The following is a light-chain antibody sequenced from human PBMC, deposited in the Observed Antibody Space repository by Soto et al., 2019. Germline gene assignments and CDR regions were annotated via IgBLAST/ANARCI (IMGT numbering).Light chain of an antibody. CDR2: GSS. CDR1: QNVNMY. CDR3: QQYNNWPLIT. Sequence: EIVMTQSPATLSVSPGERATLSCRASQNVNMYLAWYQRKPGQAPRLLIYGSSTRATDTPARFSGSGSGTEFTLTISSLQSEGSAVYYCQQYNNWPLITFGQGTRLEI. J-gene: IGKJ5*01. V-gene: IGKV3-15*01.